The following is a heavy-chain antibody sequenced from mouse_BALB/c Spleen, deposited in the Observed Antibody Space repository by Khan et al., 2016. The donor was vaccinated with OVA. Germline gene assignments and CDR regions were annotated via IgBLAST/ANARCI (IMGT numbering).Heavy chain of an antibody. Sequence: QIQLVQSGPELKKPGETVKISCKASGYTFTNCGMNWVKQAPGKGLKWMGWINTYTGEPTYADDFKGRFAFSLENSASTAYLQINNLKNEDTATYFCARPPYFSYVMDYWGQGTSVTVSS. V-gene: IGHV9-3-1*01. CDR1: GYTFTNCG. CDR2: INTYTGEP. D-gene: IGHD2-10*01. CDR3: ARPPYFSYVMDY. J-gene: IGHJ4*01.